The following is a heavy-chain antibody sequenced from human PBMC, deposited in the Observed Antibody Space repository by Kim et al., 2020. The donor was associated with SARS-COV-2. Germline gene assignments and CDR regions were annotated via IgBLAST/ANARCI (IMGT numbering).Heavy chain of an antibody. D-gene: IGHD2-8*02. CDR2: ISGSGGST. J-gene: IGHJ3*02. CDR3: AKDFYWDNRGAGAFDM. Sequence: GGSLRLSCAASGFTFSSFAMNWVRQAPGKGLEWVSGISGSGGSTNYADSVKGRFTFSRDNAKNTLYLQMNSLRAEDTAVYYCAKDFYWDNRGAGAFDMWGQGTM. V-gene: IGHV3-23*01. CDR1: GFTFSSFA.